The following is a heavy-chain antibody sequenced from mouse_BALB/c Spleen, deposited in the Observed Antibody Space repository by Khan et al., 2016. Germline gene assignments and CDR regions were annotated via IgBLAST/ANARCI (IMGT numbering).Heavy chain of an antibody. V-gene: IGHV1-7*01. CDR2: INPGSNYT. Sequence: QVQLKQSGVELAKPGASVKMSCKASGYTFTRFWMHWVKQRPGQGLEWIGYINPGSNYTDYNQNFKDKATLTADKSSSTAYMLLSSLTSEDSAVYFCAKWGYGNYLYQAMDYWGQGISVTVSS. J-gene: IGHJ4*01. CDR1: GYTFTRFW. CDR3: AKWGYGNYLYQAMDY. D-gene: IGHD2-10*02.